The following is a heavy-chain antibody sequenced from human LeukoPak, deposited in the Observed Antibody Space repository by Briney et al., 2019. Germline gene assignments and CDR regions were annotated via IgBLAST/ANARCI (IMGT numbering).Heavy chain of an antibody. CDR2: IKKDGSEQ. CDR1: GFSFSDHW. D-gene: IGHD6-13*01. CDR3: AREWVAAAGTGYFDY. V-gene: IGHV3-7*01. J-gene: IGHJ4*02. Sequence: SGGSLRLSCVASGFSFSDHWMNWFRQAPGKGLEWVATIKKDGSEQYYVDSMKGRFTISRDISKTTLYLQMNSLRAEDTAVYYCAREWVAAAGTGYFDYWGQGTLVTVSS.